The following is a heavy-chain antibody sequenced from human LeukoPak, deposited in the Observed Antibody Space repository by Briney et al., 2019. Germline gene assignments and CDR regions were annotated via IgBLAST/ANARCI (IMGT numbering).Heavy chain of an antibody. CDR1: GYRFTSYW. CDR3: VIYDSSGYPHDAFDI. J-gene: IGHJ3*02. D-gene: IGHD3-22*01. V-gene: IGHV5-51*01. CDR2: IYPGDSDT. Sequence: PGESLKISFKGSGYRFTSYWIGWVRQMPGKGLEWMGIIYPGDSDTRYSPSFQGQVTISADKSISTAYLQWSSLKASDTAMYYCVIYDSSGYPHDAFDIWGQGTMVTVSS.